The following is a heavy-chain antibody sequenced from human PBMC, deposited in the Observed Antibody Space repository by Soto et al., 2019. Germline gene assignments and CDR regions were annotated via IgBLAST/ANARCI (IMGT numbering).Heavy chain of an antibody. Sequence: SGTLSLTCTVSGGSISSYYWSWIRQPPGKGLEWIGYIYYSGSTNYNPSLKSRVTISVDTSKNQFSLKLSSVTAADTAVYYCARVWVRHYDILTFPDAFDIWGQGTMVTVSS. CDR1: GGSISSYY. J-gene: IGHJ3*02. CDR2: IYYSGST. CDR3: ARVWVRHYDILTFPDAFDI. D-gene: IGHD3-9*01. V-gene: IGHV4-59*01.